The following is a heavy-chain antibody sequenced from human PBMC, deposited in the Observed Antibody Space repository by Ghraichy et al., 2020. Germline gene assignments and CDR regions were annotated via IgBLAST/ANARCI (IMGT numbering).Heavy chain of an antibody. Sequence: SVKVSCKASGGTFSSYAISWVRQAPGQGLEWMGGIIPIFGTANYAQKFQGRVTITADKSTSTAYMELSSLRSEDTAVYYCAENVDTAMATGYWGQGTLVTVSS. CDR2: IIPIFGTA. V-gene: IGHV1-69*06. CDR1: GGTFSSYA. J-gene: IGHJ4*02. CDR3: AENVDTAMATGY. D-gene: IGHD5-18*01.